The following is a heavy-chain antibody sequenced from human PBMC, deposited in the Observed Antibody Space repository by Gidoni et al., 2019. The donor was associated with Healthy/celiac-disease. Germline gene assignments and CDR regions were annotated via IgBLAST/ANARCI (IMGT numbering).Heavy chain of an antibody. CDR3: ARERWELPIRGGMDV. D-gene: IGHD1-26*01. V-gene: IGHV4-61*02. CDR1: GGSISSGSYY. J-gene: IGHJ6*02. Sequence: QVQLQESGPGLVKPSQTLSLTCTVSGGSISSGSYYWSWIRQPAGKGLEWIGRIYTSGSTNYNPSLKSRVTISVDTSKNQFSLKLSSVTAADTAVYYCARERWELPIRGGMDVWGQGTTVTVSS. CDR2: IYTSGST.